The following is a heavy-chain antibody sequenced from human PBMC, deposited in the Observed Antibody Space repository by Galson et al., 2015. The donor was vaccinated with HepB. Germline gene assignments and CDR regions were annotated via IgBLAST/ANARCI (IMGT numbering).Heavy chain of an antibody. V-gene: IGHV3-49*04. CDR3: ISDGPRRGRDYYPFAY. CDR2: VRIKTRGGTT. Sequence: SLRLSCAASGFRFGDYAVIWVRQAPGKGLEWVGFVRIKTRGGTTEYAASVKGRFTISRDDSKSVAYLRMNSLNAEDTAKYYCISDGPRRGRDYYPFAYWGQGTLVTVSS. CDR1: GFRFGDYA. J-gene: IGHJ4*02. D-gene: IGHD1-26*01.